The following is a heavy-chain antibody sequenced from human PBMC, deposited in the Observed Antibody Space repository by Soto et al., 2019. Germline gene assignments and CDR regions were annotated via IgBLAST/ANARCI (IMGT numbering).Heavy chain of an antibody. D-gene: IGHD2-15*01. CDR1: GGSINYNSYY. J-gene: IGHJ5*02. CDR2: IFYTGTT. CDR3: ARLVVVAPVADT. Sequence: PETLSLTCSVSGGSINYNSYYWGWIRQPPGKGLEWVGGIFYTGTTYYSPSLKDRVTISVDTSKNSFSLNLTSVTAADTAVYCCARLVVVAPVADTWGQGTPVNVSS. V-gene: IGHV4-39*02.